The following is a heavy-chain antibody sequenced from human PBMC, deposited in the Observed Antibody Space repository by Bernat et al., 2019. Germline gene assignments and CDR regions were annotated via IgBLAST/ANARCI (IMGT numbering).Heavy chain of an antibody. J-gene: IGHJ4*02. CDR2: IWYDGSNE. V-gene: IGHV3-33*01. CDR3: ARDSRWNYDY. Sequence: QVQLVESGGGVVQPGRSLRLSCAASGFTFSSYGMHWVRQAPGKGVEWVAVIWYDGSNEDYADSVKSRFTISRDNSKYTLYLQMSSLRAEDTAVYYCARDSRWNYDYWGQGTLVTVSS. D-gene: IGHD1-7*01. CDR1: GFTFSSYG.